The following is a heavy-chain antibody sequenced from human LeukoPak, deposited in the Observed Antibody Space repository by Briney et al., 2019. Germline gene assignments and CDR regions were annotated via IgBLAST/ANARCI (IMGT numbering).Heavy chain of an antibody. CDR1: GFTFSSYG. J-gene: IGHJ4*02. V-gene: IGHV3-30*02. D-gene: IGHD4-23*01. CDR3: AKDRWAKGIFDY. CDR2: IRYDGSNK. Sequence: GGSLRLSCAASGFTFSSYGMHWVRQAPGKGLEWVAFIRYDGSNKYYADSVKGRFTISRDNSKNTLYLHVNSLRPEDTAVYYCAKDRWAKGIFDYWGQGTLVTVSS.